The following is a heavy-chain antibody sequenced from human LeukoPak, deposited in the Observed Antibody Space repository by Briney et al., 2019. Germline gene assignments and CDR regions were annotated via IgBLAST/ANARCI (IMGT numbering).Heavy chain of an antibody. V-gene: IGHV3-66*02. CDR2: IYTEGTT. CDR1: GFTVSSYY. Sequence: GGSLRLSCAVSGFTVSSYYFSWVRQAPGEGLEWVSVIYTEGTTYYADSVKGRFTISRDNSKNTVYLQMNSLRVEDTAVYYCASEGDWGQGTLVTVSS. J-gene: IGHJ4*02. D-gene: IGHD3-16*01. CDR3: ASEGD.